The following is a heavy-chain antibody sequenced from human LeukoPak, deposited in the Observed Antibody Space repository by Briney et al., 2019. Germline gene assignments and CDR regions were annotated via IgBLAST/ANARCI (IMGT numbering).Heavy chain of an antibody. CDR2: IYYSGST. CDR1: GGSIRSGGYY. V-gene: IGHV4-31*03. D-gene: IGHD1-1*01. J-gene: IGHJ4*02. CDR3: AREPLATRAFDY. Sequence: SETLSLTCTVSGGSIRSGGYYWSWIRQHPGKGLEWIGYIYYSGSTYYNPSLKSRVTISVDTSKNQFSLKLSSVTAADTAVYHCAREPLATRAFDYWGQGTLVTVSS.